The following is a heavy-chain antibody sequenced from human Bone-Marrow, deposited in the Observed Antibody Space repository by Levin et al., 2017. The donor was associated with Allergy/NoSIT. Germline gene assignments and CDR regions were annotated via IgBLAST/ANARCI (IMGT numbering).Heavy chain of an antibody. Sequence: SLKISCAASGFTFDDYAMHWVRQAPGKGLEWVSGISGNSAAFDYADSVKGRFTPPPPPPQKPLYLETNSLRLEDTALYYCVKGLPGNLWLEPFDCWGQGILVTVSS. CDR1: GFTFDDYA. D-gene: IGHD3-22*01. CDR2: ISGNSAAF. CDR3: VKGLPGNLWLEPFDC. J-gene: IGHJ4*02. V-gene: IGHV3-9*01.